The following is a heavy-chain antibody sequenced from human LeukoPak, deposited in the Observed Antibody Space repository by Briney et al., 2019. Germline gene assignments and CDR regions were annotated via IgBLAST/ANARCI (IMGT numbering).Heavy chain of an antibody. CDR2: INSDGSST. V-gene: IGHV3-74*01. CDR1: GFTFSSYW. J-gene: IGHJ3*02. Sequence: PGGSLRLSCAASGFTFSSYWMHWVRQAPGKGLVWVSRINSDGSSTSYADSVKGRFTISRDNAKNTLYLQMNSLRAEDTAVYYCARSTAGEMATITADDAFDIWGQGTMVTVSS. D-gene: IGHD5-24*01. CDR3: ARSTAGEMATITADDAFDI.